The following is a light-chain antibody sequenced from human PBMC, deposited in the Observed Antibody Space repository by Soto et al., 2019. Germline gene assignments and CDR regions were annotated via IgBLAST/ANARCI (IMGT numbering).Light chain of an antibody. J-gene: IGLJ6*01. Sequence: QSALTQPASGSGSPGQSIAISCTGTGSDVGRYNFVSGYQQHPDRAPKIIMYDVTNRPSGMSNRFSGSKSGNAASLTSGGLHAEDEADEYCTSYTTSDTLVLGSGTQLPVL. CDR1: GSDVGRYNF. V-gene: IGLV2-14*01. CDR3: TSYTTSDTLV. CDR2: DVT.